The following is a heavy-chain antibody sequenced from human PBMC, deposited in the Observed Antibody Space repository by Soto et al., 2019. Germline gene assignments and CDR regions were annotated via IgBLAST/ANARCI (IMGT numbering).Heavy chain of an antibody. CDR1: GGSIISGY. V-gene: IGHV4-59*01. D-gene: IGHD2-15*01. CDR3: AGLRGYAGSPIDY. Sequence: ETLSLTCTVPGGSIISGYWSWIRQPPGKGLEWIGYISYSGNTNYNPSLKSRVTMSVDTPKNQFSLRLSSVTTADTAVYSCAGLRGYAGSPIDYWGQGTLVTVSS. CDR2: ISYSGNT. J-gene: IGHJ4*02.